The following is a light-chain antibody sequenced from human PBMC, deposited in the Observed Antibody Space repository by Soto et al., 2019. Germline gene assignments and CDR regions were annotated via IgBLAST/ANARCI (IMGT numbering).Light chain of an antibody. CDR3: CSYTSSGTYV. J-gene: IGLJ1*01. Sequence: QSALTQPASVSGSPGQSITISCTGTSSDVGGYNYVSWYQQHPGKAPKLMIYDVSNRPSGVSNRFSGSQCGNTASLTISGLQAEDEADYYCCSYTSSGTYVFGTGTQLTVL. CDR1: SSDVGGYNY. V-gene: IGLV2-14*01. CDR2: DVS.